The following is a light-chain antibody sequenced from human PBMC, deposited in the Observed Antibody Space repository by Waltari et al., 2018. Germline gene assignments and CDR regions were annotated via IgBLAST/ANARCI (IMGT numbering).Light chain of an antibody. CDR1: QSVGRF. J-gene: IGKJ2*01. Sequence: DIKMTQSPSSLSASVGDTVTIPCRASQSVGRFLNWYQQRPGAAPNLLIYKTSDLQSGVPSRFTGSGSGTDFTLTIDSLQPEDFATYYCQQSDGIPFTFGPGT. CDR3: QQSDGIPFT. V-gene: IGKV1-39*01. CDR2: KTS.